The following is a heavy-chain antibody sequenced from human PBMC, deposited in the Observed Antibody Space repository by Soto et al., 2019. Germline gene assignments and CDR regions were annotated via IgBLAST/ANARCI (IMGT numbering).Heavy chain of an antibody. CDR3: VKVTPYYYYGMDV. V-gene: IGHV1-69*13. Sequence: ALVKVSCKASGGTFSSYAISWVRQAPGQGLEWMGGIIPIFGTANYAQKFQGRVTITADESTSTAYMELSSLRSEDTAVYYCVKVTPYYYYGMDVWGQGTTVTVSS. D-gene: IGHD2-21*02. CDR2: IIPIFGTA. CDR1: GGTFSSYA. J-gene: IGHJ6*02.